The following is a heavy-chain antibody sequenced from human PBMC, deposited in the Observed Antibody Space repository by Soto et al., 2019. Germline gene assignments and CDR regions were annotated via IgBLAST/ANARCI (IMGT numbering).Heavy chain of an antibody. V-gene: IGHV1-18*01. Sequence: QVQLVQSGAEVKKPGASVKVSCKASGYTFSSYGINWVRQAPGQGLEWMGWINAHNGNTNYAQKVQGRATRTTDTSTITANMELRNLKSDDTTVYYCARGYSAYADHYHDSLDVWGQGTTVTVSS. D-gene: IGHD5-12*01. CDR1: GYTFSSYG. CDR2: INAHNGNT. CDR3: ARGYSAYADHYHDSLDV. J-gene: IGHJ6*02.